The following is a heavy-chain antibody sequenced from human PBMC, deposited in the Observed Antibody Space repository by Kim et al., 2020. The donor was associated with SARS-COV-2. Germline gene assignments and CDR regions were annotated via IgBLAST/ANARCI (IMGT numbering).Heavy chain of an antibody. Sequence: GGSLRLSCAASGFTFSNYWMNWVRQAPGKGLEWVANIKQDGSDKYYVDSVKGRFTISRDNAKNSLYLQMNSLRAEDTAVYYCATRITVVRAPHLTDYWGQGTLVTVSS. CDR1: GFTFSNYW. V-gene: IGHV3-7*01. J-gene: IGHJ4*02. D-gene: IGHD3-10*01. CDR2: IKQDGSDK. CDR3: ATRITVVRAPHLTDY.